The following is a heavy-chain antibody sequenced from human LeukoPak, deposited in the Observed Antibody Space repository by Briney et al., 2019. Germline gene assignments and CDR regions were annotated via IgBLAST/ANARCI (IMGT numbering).Heavy chain of an antibody. D-gene: IGHD3-22*01. CDR2: IYTSGST. Sequence: PSETLSLTCTVSGGSVSSYYWSWIRQPAGKGLEWIGRIYTSGSTNYNPSLKSRVTTSVDTSKNQFSLKLSSVTAADTAVYYCARDYYDTHAFDIWGQGTMVTVSS. V-gene: IGHV4-4*07. J-gene: IGHJ3*02. CDR3: ARDYYDTHAFDI. CDR1: GGSVSSYY.